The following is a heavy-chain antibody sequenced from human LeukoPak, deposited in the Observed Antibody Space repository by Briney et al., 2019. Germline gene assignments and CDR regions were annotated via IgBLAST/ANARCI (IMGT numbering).Heavy chain of an antibody. CDR1: GFTFSSSW. J-gene: IGHJ4*02. D-gene: IGHD1-7*01. CDR3: TRNREWNLWDY. Sequence: GGSLRLSCAASGFTFSSSWMTWVRLTPGKGLEWVANIKYDSSQKDYVDSVRGRFTISRDNAKNALYLQMNTLRVEDTAMYYCTRNREWNLWDYWGQGTLVTVSS. CDR2: IKYDSSQK. V-gene: IGHV3-7*01.